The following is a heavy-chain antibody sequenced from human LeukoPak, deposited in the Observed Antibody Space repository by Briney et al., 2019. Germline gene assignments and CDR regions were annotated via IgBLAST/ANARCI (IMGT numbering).Heavy chain of an antibody. CDR1: GGSFSGYY. Sequence: SETLSLTCAVYGGSFSGYYWSWIRQPPGKGLEWIGEINHSGSTNYNPHLKSRLITSVDTSKDHFYRKLSSVTAADTAVYYCARVIQWYFDYWGQGTLVTVSS. V-gene: IGHV4-34*01. CDR3: ARVIQWYFDY. D-gene: IGHD5-12*01. J-gene: IGHJ4*02. CDR2: INHSGST.